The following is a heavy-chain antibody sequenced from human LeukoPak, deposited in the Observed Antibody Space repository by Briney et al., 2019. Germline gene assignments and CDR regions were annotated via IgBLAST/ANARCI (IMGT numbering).Heavy chain of an antibody. CDR3: ARGSSRSSSWPYY. J-gene: IGHJ4*02. CDR1: GGSFSGYY. D-gene: IGHD6-13*01. Sequence: SETLSLTCAVYGGSFSGYYWSWIRQPPGKGLEWIGEINHSGSTNYNPSLKGRVTISVDASKNQFSLKLSSVTAADTAVYYCARGSSRSSSWPYYWGQGTLVTVSS. CDR2: INHSGST. V-gene: IGHV4-34*01.